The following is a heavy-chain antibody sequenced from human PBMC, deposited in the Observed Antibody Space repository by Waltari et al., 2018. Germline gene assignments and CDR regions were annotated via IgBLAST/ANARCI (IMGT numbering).Heavy chain of an antibody. D-gene: IGHD2-2*01. CDR2: ISYDGSNK. Sequence: QVQLVESGGGVVQPGRSLRLSCAPSGFTFSTYGMPWVRQAPGKGLEWVAVISYDGSNKDYADSVKGRFTISRDNSKNTLYLQMNSLRAEDAAVYYCVKDGSSLFYYYGMDVWGQGTTVTVSS. CDR3: VKDGSSLFYYYGMDV. J-gene: IGHJ6*02. V-gene: IGHV3-30*18. CDR1: GFTFSTYG.